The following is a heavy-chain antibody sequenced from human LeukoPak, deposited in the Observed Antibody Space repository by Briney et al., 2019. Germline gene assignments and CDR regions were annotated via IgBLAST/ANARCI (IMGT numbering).Heavy chain of an antibody. CDR3: AKEDYSSSFDY. V-gene: IGHV3-30-3*01. J-gene: IGHJ4*02. CDR1: GFTFSSYA. D-gene: IGHD4-11*01. CDR2: ISYDGSNK. Sequence: GGSLRLSCAASGFTFSSYAMHWVRQAPGKGLEWVAVISYDGSNKYYADSVKGRFTISRDNSKNTLYLQMNSLRAGDTAVYYCAKEDYSSSFDYWGQGTLVTVSS.